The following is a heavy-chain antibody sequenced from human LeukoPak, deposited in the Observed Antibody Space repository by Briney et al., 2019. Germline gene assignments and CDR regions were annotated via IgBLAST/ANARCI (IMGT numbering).Heavy chain of an antibody. CDR2: ISSGGSTI. V-gene: IGHV3-11*01. Sequence: GGSLRLSCAASGFTFSDYYMSWIRQAPGKGLEWVSDISSGGSTIYYADSVKGRFTISRDNAKKSLYLQMNSLRAEDTAVYYCARGSMFEGFDYWGQGTLVTVSS. CDR3: ARGSMFEGFDY. D-gene: IGHD3-10*02. J-gene: IGHJ4*02. CDR1: GFTFSDYY.